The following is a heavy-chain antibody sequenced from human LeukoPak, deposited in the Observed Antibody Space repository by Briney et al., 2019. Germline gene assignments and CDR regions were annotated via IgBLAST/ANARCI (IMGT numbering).Heavy chain of an antibody. D-gene: IGHD6-19*01. CDR3: SAPVASAD. V-gene: IGHV3-43*02. CDR2: ISGDGGST. CDR1: GFTFDDYA. Sequence: PGGSLRLSCAAPGFTFDDYAMHWVRQAPGKGLEWVSLISGDGGSTYYADSVKGRFTISRDNSKNSLYLQMNSLRTEDTALYYCSAPVASADWGQGTLVTVSS. J-gene: IGHJ4*02.